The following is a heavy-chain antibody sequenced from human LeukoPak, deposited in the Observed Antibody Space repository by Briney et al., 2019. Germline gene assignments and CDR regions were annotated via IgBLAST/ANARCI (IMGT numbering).Heavy chain of an antibody. CDR1: GYTFTDYY. CDR2: INPISGGT. CDR3: ARDRSTTGTSLTDY. J-gene: IGHJ4*02. V-gene: IGHV1-2*02. Sequence: ASVKVSCKASGYTFTDYYMHWVRQAPGQGLEWMGWINPISGGTDYAQKFQGRVTMTRDTSITTVYMDLSRLTSDDTAVYYCARDRSTTGTSLTDYWGQGTVVTVSS. D-gene: IGHD1-1*01.